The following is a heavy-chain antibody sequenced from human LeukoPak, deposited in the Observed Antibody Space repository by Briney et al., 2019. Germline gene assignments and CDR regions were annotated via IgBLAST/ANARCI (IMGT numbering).Heavy chain of an antibody. CDR2: ISFDGSNK. Sequence: GSLRPSCAASGTTFSSYAMPWVRQAPGKGLGWVAVISFDGSNKYYADSVKGRFTISRDNSKNTLYLQMNSLRAEDTAVYYCARDSIVVVPAAISYYYGMDVWGQGTTATVCS. D-gene: IGHD2-2*02. V-gene: IGHV3-30*04. CDR1: GTTFSSYA. CDR3: ARDSIVVVPAAISYYYGMDV. J-gene: IGHJ6*02.